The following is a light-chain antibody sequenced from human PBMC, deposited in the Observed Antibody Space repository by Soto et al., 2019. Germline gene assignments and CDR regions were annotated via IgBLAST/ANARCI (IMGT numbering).Light chain of an antibody. CDR3: MQALEILYT. Sequence: IVMTQSPLSLPVTPGEPASISCRSSQSLLHSNGYNYLSWYLQKPGQSAQLLIYLGSNRASGVPDRVSGSGAGTDFTLEISRVEAEDVGLYFCMQALEILYTFGQGTKLEI. V-gene: IGKV2-28*01. CDR1: QSLLHSNGYNY. CDR2: LGS. J-gene: IGKJ2*01.